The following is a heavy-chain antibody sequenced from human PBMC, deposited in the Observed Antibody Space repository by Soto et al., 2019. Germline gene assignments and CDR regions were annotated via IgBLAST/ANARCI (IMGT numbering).Heavy chain of an antibody. CDR2: ISGSGGSA. J-gene: IGHJ4*02. V-gene: IGHV3-23*01. CDR3: ANQGSVVVVAATLDY. CDR1: GFTFSSYA. D-gene: IGHD2-15*01. Sequence: GGSLRLSCAASGFTFSSYAMSWVRQAPGKGLEWVSAISGSGGSAYYADSVKGRFTISRDNSKNTLYLQMNSLRAEDTAVYYCANQGSVVVVAATLDYWGQGTLVTVSS.